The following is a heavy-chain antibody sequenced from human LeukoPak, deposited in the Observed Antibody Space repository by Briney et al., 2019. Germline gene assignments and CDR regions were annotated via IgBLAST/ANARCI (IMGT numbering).Heavy chain of an antibody. CDR2: IYHSGST. D-gene: IGHD4-17*01. CDR3: ASAGVYGDYFDY. CDR1: GGSISSSSYY. J-gene: IGHJ4*02. Sequence: SETLSLTCTVSGGSISSSSYYWGWIRQPPGKGLEWIGEIYHSGSTNYNPSLKSRVTISVDKSKNQFSLKLSSVTAADTAVYYCASAGVYGDYFDYWGQGTLVTVSS. V-gene: IGHV4-39*07.